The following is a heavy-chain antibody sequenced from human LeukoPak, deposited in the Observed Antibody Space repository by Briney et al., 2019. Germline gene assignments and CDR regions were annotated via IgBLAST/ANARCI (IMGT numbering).Heavy chain of an antibody. Sequence: SETLSLTCAVYGGSFSGYYWSWIRQPPGKGLEWIGEINHSGSTNYNPSLKSRVTISVDTSKNQFSLKLSSVTAADTAVYYCARVGCYGSWGQGTLVTVSS. CDR3: ARVGCYGS. V-gene: IGHV4-34*01. CDR2: INHSGST. CDR1: GGSFSGYY. D-gene: IGHD5-18*01. J-gene: IGHJ4*02.